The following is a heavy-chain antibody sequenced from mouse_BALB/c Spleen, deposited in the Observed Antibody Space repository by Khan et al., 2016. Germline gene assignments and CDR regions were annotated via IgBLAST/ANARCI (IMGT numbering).Heavy chain of an antibody. CDR2: INPNNGGT. V-gene: IGHV1-18*01. CDR1: GFTFSDYN. Sequence: MQLEESGPELVKPGASVKIPCKASGFTFSDYNMDWVKQSHGKSLEWIGDINPNNGGTIYNQKFKGKATLTVDKSSSTAYMELRSLTSEDTAVYYCARSEDRYDSWFAYWGQGTLVTVSA. D-gene: IGHD2-14*01. J-gene: IGHJ3*01. CDR3: ARSEDRYDSWFAY.